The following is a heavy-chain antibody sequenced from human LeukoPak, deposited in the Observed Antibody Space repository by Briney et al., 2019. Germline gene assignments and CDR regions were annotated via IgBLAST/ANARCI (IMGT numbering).Heavy chain of an antibody. Sequence: ASVKVSCKASGDIFDNSAVSWARQAPGQGLEWMGRIIPFFPTPNYAQRFRGRVTITADVSTNTAYMEVSSLTSEDTAVYYCARDLRRGSSWYGYFYMDVWGEGTTVIVSS. CDR1: GDIFDNSA. CDR2: IIPFFPTP. D-gene: IGHD6-13*01. V-gene: IGHV1-69*13. J-gene: IGHJ6*03. CDR3: ARDLRRGSSWYGYFYMDV.